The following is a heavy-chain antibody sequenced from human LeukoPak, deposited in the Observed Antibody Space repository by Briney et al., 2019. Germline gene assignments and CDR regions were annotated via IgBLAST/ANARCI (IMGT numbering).Heavy chain of an antibody. V-gene: IGHV7-4-1*02. D-gene: IGHD3-22*01. J-gene: IGHJ3*02. Sequence: ASVKVSCKASGYTFTSYAMNWVRQAPGHGLEWMGWINTNTGNPTYAQGFTGRFVFSLDTSVSTAYLQISSLKAEDTAVYYCARDWRLQTHYYDSKDPWDPVDAFDIWGQGTMVTVSS. CDR1: GYTFTSYA. CDR3: ARDWRLQTHYYDSKDPWDPVDAFDI. CDR2: INTNTGNP.